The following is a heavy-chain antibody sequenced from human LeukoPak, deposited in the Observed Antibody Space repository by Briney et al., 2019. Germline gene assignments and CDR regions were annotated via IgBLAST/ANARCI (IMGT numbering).Heavy chain of an antibody. D-gene: IGHD1-26*01. V-gene: IGHV1-46*01. J-gene: IGHJ4*02. Sequence: ASVKVSCKASVYTFTSYYMHWVRQAPGQGLEWMGIINPSGGSTTYAQKFQGRVTMTRDTSTSTVYMELSSLRSEDTAVYYCARDSGSYGALYYFDYWGQGTLVTVSS. CDR2: INPSGGST. CDR3: ARDSGSYGALYYFDY. CDR1: VYTFTSYY.